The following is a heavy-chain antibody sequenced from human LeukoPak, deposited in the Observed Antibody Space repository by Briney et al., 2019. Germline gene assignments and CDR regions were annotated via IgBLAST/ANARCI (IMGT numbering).Heavy chain of an antibody. Sequence: GESLKISCKGSGYSFASYWIGWVRQMPGKGLEWMGIIYPGDSDTRYSPSFQGQVTISADKSISTAYLQWSSLKASDTAMYYCARTRSITMVRGNRLNWFDPWGQGTLVTVSS. CDR3: ARTRSITMVRGNRLNWFDP. J-gene: IGHJ5*02. CDR2: IYPGDSDT. V-gene: IGHV5-51*01. CDR1: GYSFASYW. D-gene: IGHD3-10*01.